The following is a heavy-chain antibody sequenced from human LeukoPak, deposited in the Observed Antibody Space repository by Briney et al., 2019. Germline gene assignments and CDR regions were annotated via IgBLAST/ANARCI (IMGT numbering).Heavy chain of an antibody. CDR2: ISSSGNTI. V-gene: IGHV3-48*04. D-gene: IGHD6-6*01. J-gene: IGHJ4*02. CDR1: GFTLSTYS. Sequence: GGSLRLSCAASGFTLSTYSMNWVRQAPGKGLEWVSYISSSGNTIYYADSVKGRFTISRDNAKNSLFLQMNSLRAEDTAVYYCARRRDFDYWGQRTLVAVSS. CDR3: ARRRDFDY.